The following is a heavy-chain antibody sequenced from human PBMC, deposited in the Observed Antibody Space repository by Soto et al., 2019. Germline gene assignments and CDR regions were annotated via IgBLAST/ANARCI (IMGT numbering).Heavy chain of an antibody. CDR1: GFTFSMYW. V-gene: IGHV3-74*01. Sequence: GGSLRLSCAASGFTFSMYWMHWVRQVPGKGPEWVSRINDDGISTNYADSVKGRFTISRDNAKNTLYLQMNALRVEDTGVYYCTRGHRNTSTGTGAFWGPGTLVTVSS. D-gene: IGHD1-1*01. CDR3: TRGHRNTSTGTGAF. CDR2: INDDGIST. J-gene: IGHJ4*02.